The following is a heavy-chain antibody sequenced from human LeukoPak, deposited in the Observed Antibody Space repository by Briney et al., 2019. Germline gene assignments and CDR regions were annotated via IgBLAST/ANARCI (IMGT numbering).Heavy chain of an antibody. CDR3: ARGQLWFGESYPFDY. CDR1: GGSFSGYY. V-gene: IGHV4-34*01. J-gene: IGHJ4*02. D-gene: IGHD3-10*01. CDR2: INHSGST. Sequence: PSETLSLTCAVYGGSFSGYYWSWIRQPPGKGLEWIGEINHSGSTNYNPSLKSRVTISVDTSKNQFSLKLSSVTAADTAVYYCARGQLWFGESYPFDYWGQGTLVTVSS.